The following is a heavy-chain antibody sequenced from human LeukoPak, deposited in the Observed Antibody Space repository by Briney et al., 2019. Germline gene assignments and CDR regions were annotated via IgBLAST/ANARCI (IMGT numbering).Heavy chain of an antibody. Sequence: GGSPRLSCAASGFTVDSNYLSWVRQAPGKGLEWVSTIYTGGNTYHAASVKGRFTISRDFSKNTVFLHMNSLRAEDTAMYYCARGDDSGYYDYFDYWGQGALVTVSS. J-gene: IGHJ4*02. CDR1: GFTVDSNY. CDR2: IYTGGNT. D-gene: IGHD3-22*01. V-gene: IGHV3-53*01. CDR3: ARGDDSGYYDYFDY.